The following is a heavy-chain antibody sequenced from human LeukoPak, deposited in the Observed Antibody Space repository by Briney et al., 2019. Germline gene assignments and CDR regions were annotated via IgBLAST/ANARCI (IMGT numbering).Heavy chain of an antibody. CDR2: IYPGDSDT. V-gene: IGHV5-51*01. D-gene: IGHD3-22*01. CDR3: ARQELYYYDSSGYYPYYFGY. J-gene: IGHJ4*02. Sequence: GESLKISCKGSGYSFTSYWIGWVRQLPGKGLEWMGIIYPGDSDTRYSPSSQGQVTISADKSISTAYLQWSSLKASDTAMYYCARQELYYYDSSGYYPYYFGYWGQGTLVTVSS. CDR1: GYSFTSYW.